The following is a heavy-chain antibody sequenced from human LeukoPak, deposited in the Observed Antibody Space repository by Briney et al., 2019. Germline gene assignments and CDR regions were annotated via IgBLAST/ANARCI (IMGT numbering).Heavy chain of an antibody. CDR2: IRNDGNKY. Sequence: GGSLRLSCVASGFTFSTSGMHWVRQSPGKGLDWVAFIRNDGNKYNYAESVKGRFTISRDNSKNTLYLQMNSLRDEDTAVYYCAREGAYCGGDCYSPDAFDIWGQGTMVTVSS. CDR1: GFTFSTSG. CDR3: AREGAYCGGDCYSPDAFDI. V-gene: IGHV3-30*02. J-gene: IGHJ3*02. D-gene: IGHD2-21*02.